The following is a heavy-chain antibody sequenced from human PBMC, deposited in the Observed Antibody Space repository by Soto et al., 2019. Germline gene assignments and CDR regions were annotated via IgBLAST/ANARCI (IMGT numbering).Heavy chain of an antibody. CDR3: ARDARGGFVVVPAAIYWFDP. CDR1: GFTFSSYG. J-gene: IGHJ5*02. V-gene: IGHV3-33*01. CDR2: IWYDGSNK. Sequence: PGGSLRLSCAASGFTFSSYGMHWVRQAPGKGLEWVAVIWYDGSNKYYADSVKGRFTISRDNSKNTLYLQMNSLRAEDTAVYYCARDARGGFVVVPAAIYWFDPWGQGTLVTVSS. D-gene: IGHD2-2*01.